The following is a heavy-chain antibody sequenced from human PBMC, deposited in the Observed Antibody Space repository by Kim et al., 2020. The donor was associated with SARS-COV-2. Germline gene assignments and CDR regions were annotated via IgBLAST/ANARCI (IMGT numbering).Heavy chain of an antibody. Sequence: SETLSLTCTVSGGSISTYYWSWIRQPPGKGLEWIGYIYYSGYTNYNPSLKSRVIISVDTSKNQFSLKLSSVTAADTAVYYCARRDYASSGLMDVWGQGTTVTVSS. V-gene: IGHV4-59*12. CDR2: IYYSGYT. D-gene: IGHD3-22*01. J-gene: IGHJ6*02. CDR3: ARRDYASSGLMDV. CDR1: GGSISTYY.